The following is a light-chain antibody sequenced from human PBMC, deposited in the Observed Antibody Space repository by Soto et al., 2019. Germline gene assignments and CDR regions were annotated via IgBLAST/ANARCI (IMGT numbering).Light chain of an antibody. CDR2: DAS. V-gene: IGKV1-5*01. CDR1: QSISNR. J-gene: IGKJ1*01. CDR3: QQYDTYST. Sequence: DMTMTQSPSTLSASVGDRVTITCRASQSISNRLAWYHQKPGKTPNLLIYDASNLGSGVPSRFSGSGSGTEFTLTISSLQPDDFATYYCQQYDTYSTFGQGTKVDIK.